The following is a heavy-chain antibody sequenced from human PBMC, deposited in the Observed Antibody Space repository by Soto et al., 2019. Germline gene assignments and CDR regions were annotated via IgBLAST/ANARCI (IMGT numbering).Heavy chain of an antibody. CDR1: GFTFSSYA. Sequence: GGSLRLSCAASGFTFSSYAMHWVRQAPGKGLEWVAVISYDGGNKYYADSVKGRFTISRDNSKNTLYLQMNSLRAEDTAVYYCARPQYSSYDAFDIWGQGTMVTVSS. V-gene: IGHV3-30-3*01. CDR3: ARPQYSSYDAFDI. CDR2: ISYDGGNK. J-gene: IGHJ3*02. D-gene: IGHD6-19*01.